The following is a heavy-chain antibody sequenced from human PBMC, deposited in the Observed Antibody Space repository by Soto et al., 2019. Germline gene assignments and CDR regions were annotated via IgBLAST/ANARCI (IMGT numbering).Heavy chain of an antibody. J-gene: IGHJ6*02. CDR3: ARAVGWNSRGRVARSYYYGMDV. CDR2: ISSSGSTI. V-gene: IGHV3-48*03. CDR1: GFTFSSYE. D-gene: IGHD1-7*01. Sequence: EVQLVESGGGLVQPGGSLRLSCAASGFTFSSYEMNWVRQAPGKGLEWVSYISSSGSTIYYADSVKGRFTISRDNAKNSLYLQMNSLRAEDTAVYYCARAVGWNSRGRVARSYYYGMDVWGQGTTVTVSS.